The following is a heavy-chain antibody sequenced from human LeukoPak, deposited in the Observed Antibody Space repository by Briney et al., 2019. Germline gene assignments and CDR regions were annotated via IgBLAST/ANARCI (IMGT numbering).Heavy chain of an antibody. D-gene: IGHD2-15*01. CDR2: IYYSGST. CDR1: GGPVSSGSYY. CDR3: ARDLVPGYCSGGSCYPGDAFDI. Sequence: SETLSLTCTVSGGPVSSGSYYWSWIRQPPGKGLEWIGYIYYSGSTNYNPSLKSRVTISVDTSKNQFSLKLSSVTAADTAVYYCARDLVPGYCSGGSCYPGDAFDIWGQGTMVTVSS. J-gene: IGHJ3*02. V-gene: IGHV4-61*01.